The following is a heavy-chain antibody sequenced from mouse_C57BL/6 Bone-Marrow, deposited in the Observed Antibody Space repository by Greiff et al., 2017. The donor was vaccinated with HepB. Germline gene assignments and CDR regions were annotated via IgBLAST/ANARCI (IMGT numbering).Heavy chain of an antibody. J-gene: IGHJ2*01. Sequence: QVTLKESGPGILQSSQTLSLTCSFSGFSLSTSGMGVSWIRQPSGKGLEWLAHIYWDDDKRYNPSLKSRLTISKDTSRNQVFLKITSVDTADTATYCCARRDGDYFFDYWGQGTTLTVSS. CDR3: ARRDGDYFFDY. V-gene: IGHV8-12*01. CDR2: IYWDDDK. CDR1: GFSLSTSGMG. D-gene: IGHD1-1*01.